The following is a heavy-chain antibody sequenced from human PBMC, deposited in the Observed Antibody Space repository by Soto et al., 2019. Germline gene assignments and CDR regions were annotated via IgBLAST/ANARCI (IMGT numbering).Heavy chain of an antibody. D-gene: IGHD2-2*01. CDR3: ARGYCSSTSCYGAFDI. J-gene: IGHJ3*02. Sequence: SETLSLTCTVSGGSISSYYWSWIRQPPGKGLEWIGYIYYSGSTNYNPSLKSRVTISVDTSKNQFSLKLSSVTAADTAVYYCARGYCSSTSCYGAFDIWCQGTRVTVSS. V-gene: IGHV4-59*01. CDR2: IYYSGST. CDR1: GGSISSYY.